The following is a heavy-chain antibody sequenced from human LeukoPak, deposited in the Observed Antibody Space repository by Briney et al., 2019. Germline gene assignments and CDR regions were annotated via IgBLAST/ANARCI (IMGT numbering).Heavy chain of an antibody. D-gene: IGHD1-26*01. J-gene: IGHJ4*02. CDR2: ISYDGSNK. V-gene: IGHV3-30-3*01. CDR3: ARGSGPMI. Sequence: GGSLRLSRAASGFTFSSYAMHWVRQAPGKGLEWVAVISYDGSNKYYADSVKGRFTISRDNSKNTLYLQMNSLRAEDTAVYYCARGSGPMIWGQGTLVTVSS. CDR1: GFTFSSYA.